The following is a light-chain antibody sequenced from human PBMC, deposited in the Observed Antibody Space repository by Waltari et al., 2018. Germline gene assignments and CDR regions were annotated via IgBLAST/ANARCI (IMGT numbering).Light chain of an antibody. CDR3: QVWDSSSDHTSWG. CDR1: NIGSKS. J-gene: IGLJ3*02. V-gene: IGLV3-21*03. Sequence: SYVLTQPPSVSVAPGKTARTTCGGNNIGSKSVHWYQQKPGQAPVLAVYDASDRPSGIPGRVAGSNSGNTANLTIRRVEAGDDADYYCQVWDSSSDHTSWGFGGGTRLTVL. CDR2: DAS.